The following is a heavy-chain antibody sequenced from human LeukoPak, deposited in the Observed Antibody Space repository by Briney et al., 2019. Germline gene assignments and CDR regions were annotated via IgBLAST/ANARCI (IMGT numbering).Heavy chain of an antibody. CDR3: ARAQTYGDSRLLLDY. Sequence: GGSLRLSCAASGFTFGNYGMSWVRHAPGKGLEWVSGINWNGGSTGYADSVEGRFTISRDNAKNSQYLQMNSLRVEDTALYYCARAQTYGDSRLLLDYWGQGTLVTVSS. J-gene: IGHJ4*02. CDR1: GFTFGNYG. V-gene: IGHV3-20*04. CDR2: INWNGGST. D-gene: IGHD4-17*01.